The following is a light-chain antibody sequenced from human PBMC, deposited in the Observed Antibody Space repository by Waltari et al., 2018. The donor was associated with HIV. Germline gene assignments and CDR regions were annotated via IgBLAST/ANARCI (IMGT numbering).Light chain of an antibody. Sequence: DLTQPPSVSVPPGQTATITCTGDALTKKEGYWYQKKAGQAPVLLINKDSERLSGIPERFSGSSSGTSLTLTINGVRAEDEAEYYCQSADSSGVDFVVFGGGTKLTVL. CDR1: ALTKKE. J-gene: IGLJ2*01. V-gene: IGLV3-25*03. CDR3: QSADSSGVDFVV. CDR2: KDS.